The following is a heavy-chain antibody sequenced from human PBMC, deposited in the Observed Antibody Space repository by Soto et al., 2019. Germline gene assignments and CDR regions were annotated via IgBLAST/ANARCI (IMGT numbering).Heavy chain of an antibody. D-gene: IGHD6-6*01. Sequence: SETLSLTCTVSGGSISSYYWSWIRQPPGKGLEWIGYIYYSGSTNYNPSLKSRVTISVDTSKNQFSLKLSSVTAADTAVYYCASGTLGQLASLSGYYYYYMDVWGKGTTVTVSS. CDR3: ASGTLGQLASLSGYYYYYMDV. CDR1: GGSISSYY. V-gene: IGHV4-59*01. J-gene: IGHJ6*03. CDR2: IYYSGST.